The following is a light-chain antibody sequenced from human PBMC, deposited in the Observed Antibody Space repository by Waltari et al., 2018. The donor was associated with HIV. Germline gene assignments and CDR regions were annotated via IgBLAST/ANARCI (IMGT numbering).Light chain of an antibody. Sequence: QSALTQPASVSGSPGQSITISCTGTSSDVGGYNYVSGYQQHPGKAPKLMIYEVSNRPSGVSNRFSGSKSGNTASLTISGLQAEDEADYYCSSYTSSSFVVFGGGTKLTVL. CDR3: SSYTSSSFVV. CDR1: SSDVGGYNY. J-gene: IGLJ2*01. V-gene: IGLV2-14*01. CDR2: EVS.